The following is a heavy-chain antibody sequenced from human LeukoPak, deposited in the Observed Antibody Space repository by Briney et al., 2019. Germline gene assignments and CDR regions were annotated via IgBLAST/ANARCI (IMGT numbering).Heavy chain of an antibody. CDR2: IIPIFGTA. D-gene: IGHD6-13*01. CDR3: ATDGAAIAAAGAPTNWFDP. J-gene: IGHJ5*02. Sequence: GASVKVSCKASGGTFSSYAISWVRQAPGQGLEWMGGIIPIFGTAIYAQKFQGRVTMTEDTSTDTAYMELSSLRSEDTAVYYCATDGAAIAAAGAPTNWFDPWGQGTLVTVSS. V-gene: IGHV1-69*06. CDR1: GGTFSSYA.